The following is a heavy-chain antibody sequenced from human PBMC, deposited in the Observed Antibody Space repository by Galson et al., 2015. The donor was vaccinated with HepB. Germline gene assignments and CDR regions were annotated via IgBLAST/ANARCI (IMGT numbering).Heavy chain of an antibody. CDR2: ISYDGSNK. J-gene: IGHJ4*02. CDR1: GFTFSGYG. V-gene: IGHV3-30*18. Sequence: LRLSCAASGFTFSGYGMHWVRQAPGKGLEWVAVISYDGSNKYYADSVKGRFTISRDNSKNTLYLQMNSLRAEDTAVYYCAKDGGPIFGVTLYFDYWGQGTLVTVSS. CDR3: AKDGGPIFGVTLYFDY. D-gene: IGHD3-3*01.